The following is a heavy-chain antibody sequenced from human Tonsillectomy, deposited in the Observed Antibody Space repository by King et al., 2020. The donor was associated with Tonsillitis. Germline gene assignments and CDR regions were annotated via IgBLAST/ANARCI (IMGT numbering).Heavy chain of an antibody. V-gene: IGHV4-39*01. D-gene: IGHD1-26*01. CDR2: MYYSGTI. J-gene: IGHJ4*02. CDR1: GGSISTSDQY. CDR3: ARYVSGSFDY. Sequence: VQLQESGPGVVKPSETLSLTCTVSGGSISTSDQYWAWIRQPPGKGLEWIGYMYYSGTIFYNPSLKSRITISGGTSEKRFSLRLSSVTAADTAVYFCARYVSGSFDYWGQGALVTVSS.